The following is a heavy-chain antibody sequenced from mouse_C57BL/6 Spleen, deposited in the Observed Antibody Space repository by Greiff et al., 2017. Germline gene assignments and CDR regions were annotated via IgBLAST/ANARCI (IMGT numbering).Heavy chain of an antibody. Sequence: VQLQQPGAELVRPGSSVKLSCKASGYTFTSYWMHWVKQRPIQGLEWIGNIDPSDSETHYYQKFKDKATLAVDKSSSTAYMQLSSLTSEDSAVYYCARGGDFDYWGQGTTLTVSS. CDR1: GYTFTSYW. J-gene: IGHJ2*01. V-gene: IGHV1-52*01. CDR3: ARGGDFDY. CDR2: IDPSDSET.